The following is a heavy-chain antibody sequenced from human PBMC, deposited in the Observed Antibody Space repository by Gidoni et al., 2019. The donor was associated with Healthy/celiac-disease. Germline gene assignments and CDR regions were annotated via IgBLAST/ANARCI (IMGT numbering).Heavy chain of an antibody. CDR2: ISYDGSNK. D-gene: IGHD4-17*01. Sequence: QMQLVASGGGVVQPGRSLRLSCAASAFTLSSYGMHWVRQAPGKGLEWVAVISYDGSNKYYADSVNGRFTISRDNSKNTLYLQMNSLRAEDTAVYYCARSGDYGDSETFDYWGQGTLVTVSS. V-gene: IGHV3-30*03. CDR3: ARSGDYGDSETFDY. CDR1: AFTLSSYG. J-gene: IGHJ4*02.